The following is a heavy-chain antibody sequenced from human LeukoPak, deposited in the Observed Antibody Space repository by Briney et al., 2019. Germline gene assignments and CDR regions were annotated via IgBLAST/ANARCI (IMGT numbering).Heavy chain of an antibody. V-gene: IGHV4-59*01. Sequence: SETLSLTCTVSGGSISSYYWSWIRQPPGKGLEWIGYIYYSGSTNYNPSLKSRVTISVDTSKNQFSLKLSSVTAADTAVYYCARIEDYGGNSVNYWGQGALVTVSS. CDR2: IYYSGST. CDR1: GGSISSYY. CDR3: ARIEDYGGNSVNY. J-gene: IGHJ4*02. D-gene: IGHD4-23*01.